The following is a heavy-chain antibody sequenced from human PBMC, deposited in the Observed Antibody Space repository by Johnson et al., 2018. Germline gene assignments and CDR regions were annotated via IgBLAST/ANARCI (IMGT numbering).Heavy chain of an antibody. CDR1: GGSISSYY. D-gene: IGHD1-26*01. CDR2: IYYSGRT. CDR3: GRDVGSGFFDI. Sequence: QVQLQESGPGLVKXSETXSLXCTVSGGSISSYYWSWIRQPPGKGLEWIGYIYYSGRTNYNPPLQSRVTISVDTSKNQFTLKLSSVTAADTAVYYCGRDVGSGFFDIWGQGTMVTVSS. J-gene: IGHJ3*02. V-gene: IGHV4-59*01.